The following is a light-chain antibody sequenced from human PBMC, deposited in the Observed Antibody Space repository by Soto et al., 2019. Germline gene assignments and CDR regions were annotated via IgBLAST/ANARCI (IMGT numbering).Light chain of an antibody. V-gene: IGLV4-69*01. CDR2: VNSDGSH. J-gene: IGLJ3*02. CDR3: QTWGTGPWV. CDR1: SGHNTYA. Sequence: QSVLTQSPSASASLGASVKLTCTLSSGHNTYAIAWHQQQPEKGPRYLMKVNSDGSHSKGDGIPDRFSGSSSGAERYLTISSLQSEDEADYYCQTWGTGPWVFGGGTKLTVL.